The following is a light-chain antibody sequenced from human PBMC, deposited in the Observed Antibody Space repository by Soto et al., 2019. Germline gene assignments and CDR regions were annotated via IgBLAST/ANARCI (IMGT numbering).Light chain of an antibody. V-gene: IGLV9-49*01. CDR2: VGTGGIVG. CDR3: GADHGSGSNFVV. Sequence: QPVLTQPPSASASLGASVTLTCTLSSGYSKYKVDWYQQRPGKGHRFVMRVGTGGIVGAKGDGIPDRFSVLGSGLNRYLTINNIQEEDESDYHCGADHGSGSNFVVFGGGTKLTVL. CDR1: SGYSKYK. J-gene: IGLJ2*01.